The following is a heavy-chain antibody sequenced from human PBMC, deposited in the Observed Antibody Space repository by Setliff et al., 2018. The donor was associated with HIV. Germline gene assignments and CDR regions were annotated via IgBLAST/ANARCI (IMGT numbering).Heavy chain of an antibody. V-gene: IGHV4-38-2*01. CDR1: GYSISSGYY. D-gene: IGHD5-12*01. Sequence: PSETLSLTCAVSGYSISSGYYWGWIRQPPGKGLEWIGNIYHSGSTYYNPSLKSRVTISVDTSKNQFSLKLSSVTAADTAVYYCASRATTNYYYYGMDVWGQGTTVTVSS. CDR2: IYHSGST. J-gene: IGHJ6*02. CDR3: ASRATTNYYYYGMDV.